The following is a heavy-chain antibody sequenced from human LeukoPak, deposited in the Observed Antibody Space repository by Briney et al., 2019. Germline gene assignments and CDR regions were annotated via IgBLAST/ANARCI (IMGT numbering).Heavy chain of an antibody. D-gene: IGHD3-16*01. CDR1: GLTFSGYW. CDR3: ARELIYGNDAFDI. J-gene: IGHJ3*02. CDR2: INNDGNIT. Sequence: GGSLRLSCAASGLTFSGYWMHWVRQAPGKGLVWVSRINNDGNITTYADSVKGRFTISRDNAKNTLYLQMKSLRAEGTAVYYCARELIYGNDAFDIWGQGTMVTVSS. V-gene: IGHV3-74*03.